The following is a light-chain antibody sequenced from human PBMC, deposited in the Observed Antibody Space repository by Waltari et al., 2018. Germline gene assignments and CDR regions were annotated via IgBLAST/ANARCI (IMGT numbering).Light chain of an antibody. V-gene: IGKV3-15*01. CDR1: QSVGSN. CDR2: GAS. Sequence: EIVITQSPATLSVSPGERATLSCRASQSVGSNLAWYQQKPGQAPRLLIYGASTRATGIPARFSGSGSGTEFTLTISSLQSEDFAVYYCQQYNNWPPGDTFGQGTKLEIK. J-gene: IGKJ2*01. CDR3: QQYNNWPPGDT.